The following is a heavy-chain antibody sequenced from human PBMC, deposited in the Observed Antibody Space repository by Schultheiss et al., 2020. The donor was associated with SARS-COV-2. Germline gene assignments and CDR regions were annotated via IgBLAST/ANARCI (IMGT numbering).Heavy chain of an antibody. Sequence: GGSLRLSCAASGFTFSSYAMHWVRQAPGKGLEWVAVISYDGSNKYYADSVKGRFTISRDNSKNTLYLQMNSLRAEDTAVYYCARHLDYYDSSGYYPPFDYWGQGTLVTVSS. CDR1: GFTFSSYA. D-gene: IGHD3-22*01. CDR2: ISYDGSNK. V-gene: IGHV3-30-3*01. J-gene: IGHJ4*02. CDR3: ARHLDYYDSSGYYPPFDY.